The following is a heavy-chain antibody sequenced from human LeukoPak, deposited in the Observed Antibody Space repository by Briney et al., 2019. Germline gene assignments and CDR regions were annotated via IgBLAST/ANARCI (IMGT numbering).Heavy chain of an antibody. V-gene: IGHV1-18*01. CDR2: ISAYNGNT. J-gene: IGHJ6*02. D-gene: IGHD6-13*01. Sequence: GASVKVSCKASVYTFTSYGISWVRQAPGQGLEWMGWISAYNGNTNYAQKLQGRVTMTTDTSTSTAYMELRSLRSDDTAVYYCARDGSSSWYYYYGMDVWGQGTTVTVSS. CDR3: ARDGSSSWYYYYGMDV. CDR1: VYTFTSYG.